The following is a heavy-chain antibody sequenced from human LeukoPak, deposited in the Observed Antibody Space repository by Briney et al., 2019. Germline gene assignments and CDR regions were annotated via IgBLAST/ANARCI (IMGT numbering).Heavy chain of an antibody. V-gene: IGHV1-69*02. CDR2: IIPILGIA. CDR3: ARLPSPSTSYEINWFDP. Sequence: PGASVKVSCKASGGTFSSYTISWVRQAPGQGLEWMGRIIPILGIANYAQKFQGRVTITADKSTSTAYMELSSLRSEDTAVYYCARLPSPSTSYEINWFDPWGQGTLVTVSS. CDR1: GGTFSSYT. D-gene: IGHD2-2*01. J-gene: IGHJ5*02.